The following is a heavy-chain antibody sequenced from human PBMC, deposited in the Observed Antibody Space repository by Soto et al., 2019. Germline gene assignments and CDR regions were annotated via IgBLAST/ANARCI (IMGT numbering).Heavy chain of an antibody. CDR1: GGSISSYY. Sequence: QVQLQESGPGLVKPSETLSLTCTVSGGSISSYYWIWIRQPAGKGLEWIGHIYTSGSTKCNPSLKSRVTMSVDTSKNQFTLKLTSVTAADTAVYYCAGGVYELDPWGQGTLVTVSS. CDR2: IYTSGST. J-gene: IGHJ5*02. CDR3: AGGVYELDP. V-gene: IGHV4-4*07. D-gene: IGHD3-16*01.